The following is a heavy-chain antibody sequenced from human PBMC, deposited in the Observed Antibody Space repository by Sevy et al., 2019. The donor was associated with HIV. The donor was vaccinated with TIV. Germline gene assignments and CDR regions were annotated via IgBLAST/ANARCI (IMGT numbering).Heavy chain of an antibody. Sequence: GGSLRLSCSASGFTFSDYYMNWIRQAPGKGLEWISYISFSSNYTRYADSVTGRFTISRDNAKNSLYLQMNSLRAEDTAVYYCARGLVGANLGTDYWGQGSLVTVSS. CDR3: ARGLVGANLGTDY. CDR1: GFTFSDYY. CDR2: ISFSSNYT. J-gene: IGHJ4*02. D-gene: IGHD1-26*01. V-gene: IGHV3-11*06.